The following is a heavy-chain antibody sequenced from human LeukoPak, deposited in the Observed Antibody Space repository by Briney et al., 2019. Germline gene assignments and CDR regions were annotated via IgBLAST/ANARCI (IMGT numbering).Heavy chain of an antibody. J-gene: IGHJ5*02. CDR2: INSDGSST. D-gene: IGHD2-2*01. CDR1: GFTFDDYA. V-gene: IGHV3-74*01. Sequence: GRSLRLSCAASGFTFDDYAMHWVRQAPGKGLVWVSRINSDGSSTSYADSVKGRFTISRDNAKNTLYLQMNSLRAEDTAVYYCARDLWPGIVPAPWGQGTLVTVSS. CDR3: ARDLWPGIVPAP.